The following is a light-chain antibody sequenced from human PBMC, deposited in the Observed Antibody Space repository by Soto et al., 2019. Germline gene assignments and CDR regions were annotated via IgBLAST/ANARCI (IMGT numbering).Light chain of an antibody. Sequence: EIGMTQAPSTLSVSPGERATLSCRASQSVGNNLVWYQHKPGQAPRLLIYGASTRAAGIPDRFSGSGSGTEFTLTISGLQSDDFAVYYCQQFNNWPPWTFGQGTKVDIK. CDR2: GAS. CDR1: QSVGNN. J-gene: IGKJ1*01. V-gene: IGKV3-15*01. CDR3: QQFNNWPPWT.